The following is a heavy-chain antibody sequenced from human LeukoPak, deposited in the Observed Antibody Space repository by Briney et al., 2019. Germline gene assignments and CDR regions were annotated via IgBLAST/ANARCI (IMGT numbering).Heavy chain of an antibody. CDR1: GLIFSGYY. V-gene: IGHV3-11*01. CDR2: ITSSGSMM. CDR3: ARVRGYCSSTSCYPYYFDY. D-gene: IGHD2-2*01. Sequence: GGSLRLSCTAPGLIFSGYYMGWIRQAPGKGLEWVSYITSSGSMMYYADSVKGRFTISRDNAKNSLYVQMDSLRAEDTAIYYCARVRGYCSSTSCYPYYFDYWGQGTLVTVSS. J-gene: IGHJ4*02.